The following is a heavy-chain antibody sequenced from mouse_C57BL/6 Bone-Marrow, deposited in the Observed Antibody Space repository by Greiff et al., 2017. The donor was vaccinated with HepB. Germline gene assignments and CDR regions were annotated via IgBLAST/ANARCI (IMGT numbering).Heavy chain of an antibody. D-gene: IGHD2-1*01. V-gene: IGHV3-8*01. J-gene: IGHJ2*01. CDR3: ARSGYGNPYYFDY. Sequence: EVQLQQSGPGLAKPSQTLSLTCSVTGYSIPSDYWNWIRKFPGNKLEYMGYISYSGSTYYNPSLKSRISITRDTSKNQYYLQLNYVTTDDKATYDCARSGYGNPYYFDYWGQGTTLTVSS. CDR1: GYSIPSDY. CDR2: ISYSGST.